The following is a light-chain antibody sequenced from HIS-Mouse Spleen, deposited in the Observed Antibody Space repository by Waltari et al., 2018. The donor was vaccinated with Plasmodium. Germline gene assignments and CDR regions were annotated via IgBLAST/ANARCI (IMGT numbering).Light chain of an antibody. Sequence: VSPGERATLSCRASQSVSSNLAWYQKKPGQAPRLLIYGASTRATGIPARFSGSGSGTEFTLTISSLQSEDFAVYYCQQYNNWSFTFGPGTKVDIK. CDR3: QQYNNWSFT. J-gene: IGKJ3*01. CDR1: QSVSSN. V-gene: IGKV3-15*01. CDR2: GAS.